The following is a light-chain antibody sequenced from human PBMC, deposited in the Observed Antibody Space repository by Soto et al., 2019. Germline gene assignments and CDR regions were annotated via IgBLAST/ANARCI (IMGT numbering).Light chain of an antibody. Sequence: EIVLTQSPATLSLSPGQRATLSCRASQSVSTYLAWYQQKPGQAPRLFIYDTSKRANGIPARFSGSGSGTDFTLSISSLEPEAFAVYYCQKHSTLITFGQGTRLEI. CDR3: QKHSTLIT. V-gene: IGKV3-11*01. CDR1: QSVSTY. CDR2: DTS. J-gene: IGKJ5*01.